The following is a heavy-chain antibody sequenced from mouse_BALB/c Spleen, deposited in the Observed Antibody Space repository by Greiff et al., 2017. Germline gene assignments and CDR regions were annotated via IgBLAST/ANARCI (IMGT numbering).Heavy chain of an antibody. V-gene: IGHV5-6-3*01. CDR3: ARDNYGSSYDAMDY. Sequence: EVQRVESGGGLVQPGGSLKLSCAASGFTFSSYGMSWVRQTPDKRLELVATINSNGGSYTYYPDSVKGRFTISRDNAKNNLYLQMSSLKSEDTAMYYCARDNYGSSYDAMDYWGQGTSVTVSS. CDR1: GFTFSSYG. D-gene: IGHD1-1*01. CDR2: INSNGGSYT. J-gene: IGHJ4*01.